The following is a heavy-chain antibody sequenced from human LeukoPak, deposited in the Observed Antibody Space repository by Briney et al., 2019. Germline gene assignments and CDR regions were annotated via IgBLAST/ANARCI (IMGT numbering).Heavy chain of an antibody. CDR2: IYYSGST. D-gene: IGHD6-13*01. J-gene: IGHJ1*01. CDR3: ARGIADEYFQH. CDR1: GGSTSSYY. V-gene: IGHV4-59*01. Sequence: SETLSLTCTVSGGSTSSYYWSWIRQPPGRGLGWIGYIYYSGSTNYNPSLKSRVTISVDTSKNQFSLKLSSVTAADTAVYYCARGIADEYFQHWGQGTLVTVSS.